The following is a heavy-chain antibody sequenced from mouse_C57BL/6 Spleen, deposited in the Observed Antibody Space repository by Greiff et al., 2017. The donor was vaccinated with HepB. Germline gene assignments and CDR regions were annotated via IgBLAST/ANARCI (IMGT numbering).Heavy chain of an antibody. CDR2: IRNKANGYTT. CDR1: GFTFTDYY. D-gene: IGHD2-2*01. Sequence: EVHLVESGGGLVQPGGSLSLSCAASGFTFTDYYMSWVRQPPGKALEWLGFIRNKANGYTTEYSASVKGRFTISRDNSQSILYLQMNALRAEDSATYYCARSTMVKGFAYWGQGTLVTVSA. V-gene: IGHV7-3*01. J-gene: IGHJ3*01. CDR3: ARSTMVKGFAY.